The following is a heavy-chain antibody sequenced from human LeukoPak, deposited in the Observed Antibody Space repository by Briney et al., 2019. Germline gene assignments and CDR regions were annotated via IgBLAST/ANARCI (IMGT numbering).Heavy chain of an antibody. Sequence: PSETLSLTCTVSGGSISSSSYYWGWIRQPPGKGLEWIVSIYYSGSTYYNPSLKSRVTISVDTSKNQFSLKLSSVTAADTAVYYCARPRKRGYSYGYLYWGQGTLVTVSS. J-gene: IGHJ4*02. CDR3: ARPRKRGYSYGYLY. V-gene: IGHV4-39*01. CDR1: GGSISSSSYY. D-gene: IGHD5-18*01. CDR2: IYYSGST.